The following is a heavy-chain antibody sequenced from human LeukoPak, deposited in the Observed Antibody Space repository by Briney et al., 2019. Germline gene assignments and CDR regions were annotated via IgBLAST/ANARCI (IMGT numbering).Heavy chain of an antibody. CDR1: GFTFSSYS. Sequence: GGSLRLSCAASGFTFSSYSMNWVRQAPGKGLEWVSSISSSSSYIYYADSVKGRFTISRDNAKNSLYLQMNSQRAEDTAVYYCAREVGATSFDYWGQGTLVTVSS. J-gene: IGHJ4*02. V-gene: IGHV3-21*01. CDR2: ISSSSSYI. D-gene: IGHD1-26*01. CDR3: AREVGATSFDY.